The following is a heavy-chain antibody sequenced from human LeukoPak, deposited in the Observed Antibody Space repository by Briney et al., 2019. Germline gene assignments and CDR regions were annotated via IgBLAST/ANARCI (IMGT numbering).Heavy chain of an antibody. CDR1: GGSISSYY. V-gene: IGHV4-4*07. CDR3: ARVICSGGSCRFDY. D-gene: IGHD2-15*01. CDR2: IHTSGST. J-gene: IGHJ4*02. Sequence: SETLSLTCTVSGGSISSYYWNWIRQPAGKGLEWIGRIHTSGSTNYNPSLKSRVTMSVDTSKNQFSLKLSSVIAADTAVYYCARVICSGGSCRFDYWGQGTLVTVSS.